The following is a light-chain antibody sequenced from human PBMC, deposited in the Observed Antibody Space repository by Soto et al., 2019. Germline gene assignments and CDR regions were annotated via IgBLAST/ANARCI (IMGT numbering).Light chain of an antibody. CDR2: DAS. CDR1: QSVSSY. V-gene: IGKV3-11*01. Sequence: EIVLTQSPATLSLSPGERATLSCRASQSVSSYLAWYQQKPGQAPRLLIYDASNRATGIPSRFSGSGSGTDFTLTISCLEPEDFAVYYCQQRSNWPPYTLGQGTKLEIK. J-gene: IGKJ2*01. CDR3: QQRSNWPPYT.